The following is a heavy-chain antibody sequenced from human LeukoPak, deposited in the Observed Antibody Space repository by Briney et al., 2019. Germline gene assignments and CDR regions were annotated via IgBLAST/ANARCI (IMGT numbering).Heavy chain of an antibody. V-gene: IGHV1-18*04. CDR1: GYTFTSYG. Sequence: ASVKVSCKASGYTFTSYGISWVRQAPGQGLEWMGWISAYNGNTNYAQKLQGRVTMTTDTSTSTAYMELRSLRSDDTAVYYCARDPQYCSSTSCYGTDDYWGQGTLVTVSS. D-gene: IGHD2-2*01. CDR2: ISAYNGNT. J-gene: IGHJ4*02. CDR3: ARDPQYCSSTSCYGTDDY.